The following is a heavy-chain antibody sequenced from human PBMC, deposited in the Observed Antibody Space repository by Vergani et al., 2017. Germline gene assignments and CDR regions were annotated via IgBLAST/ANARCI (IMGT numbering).Heavy chain of an antibody. V-gene: IGHV3-15*01. Sequence: EVQLVESGGGLVQPGGSLRLSCAASGFTFSSYSMNWVRQAPGKGLEWVGRIKSKTDGGTTDYAAPVKGRFTISRDDSKNTLYLQMNSLKTEDTAVYYCTTVRRVRGVIVDYYYYMDVWGKGTTVTVSS. CDR1: GFTFSSYS. J-gene: IGHJ6*03. CDR3: TTVRRVRGVIVDYYYYMDV. D-gene: IGHD3-10*01. CDR2: IKSKTDGGTT.